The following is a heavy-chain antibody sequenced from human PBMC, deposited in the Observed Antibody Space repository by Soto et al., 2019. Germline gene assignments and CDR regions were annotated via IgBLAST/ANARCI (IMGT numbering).Heavy chain of an antibody. D-gene: IGHD3-10*01. CDR1: GFTFSSYG. V-gene: IGHV3-33*01. J-gene: IGHJ6*02. CDR2: IWYDGSNK. Sequence: GGSLRLSCAASGFTFSSYGMHWVRQAPGKGLEWVAVIWYDGSNKYYADSVKGRFTISRDNYKNTLYLQMNSLRAEDTAVYYCARGRWGVYYYGMDVWGQGNTVTVS. CDR3: ARGRWGVYYYGMDV.